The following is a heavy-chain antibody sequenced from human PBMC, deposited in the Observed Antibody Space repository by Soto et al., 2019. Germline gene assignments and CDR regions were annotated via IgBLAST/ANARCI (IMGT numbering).Heavy chain of an antibody. Sequence: SQTLSLTCAISGDSVSSNTAAWNWIRSSPSRGLEWLGRTYYRSNWRHDYAVSVRSRITVNPDTSKNHFSLQLNSVTPDDTAVYYCARGVAGSGFDLWGQGTLDTVS. CDR2: TYYRSNWRH. D-gene: IGHD6-19*01. J-gene: IGHJ4*02. CDR3: ARGVAGSGFDL. V-gene: IGHV6-1*01. CDR1: GDSVSSNTAA.